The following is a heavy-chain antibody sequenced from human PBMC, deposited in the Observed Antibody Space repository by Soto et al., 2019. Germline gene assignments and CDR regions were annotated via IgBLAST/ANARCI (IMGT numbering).Heavy chain of an antibody. V-gene: IGHV4-4*02. Sequence: QVQLQESGPGLVKPSETLSLTCAVSGDSISSNNWWSWVRQSPGKGLEWIGEISRSGSTNYNPSLKSLVIMSVDKSKNQFSLKLNSVTAADTAVYYCARNGYSGGWYHFDYWGQGTLVTVSS. CDR1: GDSISSNNW. CDR2: ISRSGST. J-gene: IGHJ4*02. D-gene: IGHD6-19*01. CDR3: ARNGYSGGWYHFDY.